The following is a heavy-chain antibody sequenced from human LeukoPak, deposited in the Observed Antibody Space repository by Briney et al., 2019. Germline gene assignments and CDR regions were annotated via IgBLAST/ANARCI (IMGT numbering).Heavy chain of an antibody. J-gene: IGHJ3*02. V-gene: IGHV3-33*08. Sequence: PGRSLRLSCAASGFTFSSYGMHWVRQAPGKGLEWVAVIWYDGSNKYYADSVKGRFTISRDNSKNTLYLQMNSLRAEDTAVYYCARGNPYYYDSSGYSAFDIWGQGTMVTVSS. CDR1: GFTFSSYG. CDR2: IWYDGSNK. CDR3: ARGNPYYYDSSGYSAFDI. D-gene: IGHD3-22*01.